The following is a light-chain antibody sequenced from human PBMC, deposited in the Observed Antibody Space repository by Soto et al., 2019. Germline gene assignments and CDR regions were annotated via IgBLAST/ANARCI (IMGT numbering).Light chain of an antibody. J-gene: IGKJ2*01. CDR1: QSIRSY. CDR3: QQSDSIPYT. V-gene: IGKV1-39*01. CDR2: GAA. Sequence: DIQMTQSPSSLSASVGDKVTITCRASQSIRSYLNWYQQKPGKAPKLLIFGAASLQSGVPSKFSGSGSGTDFTLTIINLQPEDFAIYYCQQSDSIPYTFGQGTKVEIK.